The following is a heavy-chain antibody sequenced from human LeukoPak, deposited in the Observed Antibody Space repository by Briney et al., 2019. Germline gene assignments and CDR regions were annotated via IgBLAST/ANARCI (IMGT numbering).Heavy chain of an antibody. CDR3: ASLTSGSYDPFDY. V-gene: IGHV3-21*01. CDR1: GFTFSSYA. J-gene: IGHJ4*02. D-gene: IGHD1-26*01. Sequence: GGSLRLSCAASGFTFSSYAMSWVRQAPGKGLEWVSSISSSSYIYYADSVKGRFTISRDNAKNSLYLQMNSLRAEDTAVYYCASLTSGSYDPFDYWGQGTLVTVSS. CDR2: ISSSSYI.